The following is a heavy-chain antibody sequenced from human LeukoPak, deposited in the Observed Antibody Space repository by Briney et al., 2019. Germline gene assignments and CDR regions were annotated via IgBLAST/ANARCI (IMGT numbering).Heavy chain of an antibody. D-gene: IGHD3-3*01. CDR2: MYYSGST. Sequence: SETLSLTCTVSGGSFSSNSYYWGWIRQPPGKGLEWIGSMYYSGSTYYNPSLKSRVTISIDTSKNQFSLKLNSVTAADTAVYYCATLRRDDLWSGLDYWGQGTLVTVSS. CDR3: ATLRRDDLWSGLDY. V-gene: IGHV4-39*07. J-gene: IGHJ4*02. CDR1: GGSFSSNSYY.